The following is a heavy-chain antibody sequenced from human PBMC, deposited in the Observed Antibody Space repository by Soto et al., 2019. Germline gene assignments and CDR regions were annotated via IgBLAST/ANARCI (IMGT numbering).Heavy chain of an antibody. CDR3: SRDLPYSSSWPGTKNWFDP. CDR2: INPNSGGT. Sequence: GASVKVSCKASGYTFTGYYMHWVRQAPGQGLEWMGWINPNSGGTNYAQKFQGRVTMTRDTSISTAYMELSRLRCDDTAVYYGSRDLPYSSSWPGTKNWFDPWGQGTLVTVSS. J-gene: IGHJ5*02. V-gene: IGHV1-2*02. D-gene: IGHD6-13*01. CDR1: GYTFTGYY.